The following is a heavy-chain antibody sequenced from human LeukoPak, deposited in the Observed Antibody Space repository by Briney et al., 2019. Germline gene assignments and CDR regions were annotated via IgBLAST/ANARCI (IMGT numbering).Heavy chain of an antibody. J-gene: IGHJ6*02. CDR3: ASQGGYRYYYYYYGMDV. V-gene: IGHV3-7*03. CDR1: GFTFSNYW. D-gene: IGHD5-18*01. Sequence: GGSLRLSCAASGFTFSNYWMSWVRQAPGKGLEWVANIKQDGSEKYYVDSVKGQFIISRDNAKNSLDLQMNSLRAEDTAVYYCASQGGYRYYYYYYGMDVWGQGTTVTVSS. CDR2: IKQDGSEK.